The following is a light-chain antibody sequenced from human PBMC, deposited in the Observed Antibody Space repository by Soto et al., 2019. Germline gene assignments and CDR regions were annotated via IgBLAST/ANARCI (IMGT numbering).Light chain of an antibody. CDR3: QQSYSTPLT. V-gene: IGKV1-39*01. CDR1: QSISSY. CDR2: AAS. J-gene: IGKJ4*01. Sequence: DIQMTQSPSSLSASVGDRVTITCRASQSISSYLNWYQQKPVKAPKLLIYAASSFQSGVPPRFSGSGSGTAFTLTISSLRPEDFATYYCQQSYSTPLTFGGGTKVEIK.